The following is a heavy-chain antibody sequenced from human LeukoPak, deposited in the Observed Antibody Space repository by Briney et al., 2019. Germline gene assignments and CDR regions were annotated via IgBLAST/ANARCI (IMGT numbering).Heavy chain of an antibody. Sequence: GGFLRLSCAASGFTFSSYSMNWVRQAPGKGLEWVSSISSSSSYIYYADSVKGRFTISRDNAKNSLYLQMNSLRAEDTAVYYCARFSGGSFGDYYYYYYMDVWGKGTTVTVSS. CDR2: ISSSSSYI. V-gene: IGHV3-21*01. CDR1: GFTFSSYS. CDR3: ARFSGGSFGDYYYYYYMDV. J-gene: IGHJ6*03. D-gene: IGHD2-15*01.